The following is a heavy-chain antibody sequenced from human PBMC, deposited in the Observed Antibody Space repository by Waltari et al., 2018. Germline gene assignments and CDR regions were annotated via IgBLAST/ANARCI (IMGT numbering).Heavy chain of an antibody. J-gene: IGHJ3*02. D-gene: IGHD1-26*01. CDR2: ISSSSSYI. CDR3: AREVGATLYGDAFDI. Sequence: EVQLVESGGGLVKPGGSLRLSCAASGFTFSSYSMNWVRQAPGKGLEWVSSISSSSSYIYYADSVKGRFTISRDNAKNSLYLQMNSLRAEDTAVYYCAREVGATLYGDAFDIWGQGTMVTVSS. V-gene: IGHV3-21*01. CDR1: GFTFSSYS.